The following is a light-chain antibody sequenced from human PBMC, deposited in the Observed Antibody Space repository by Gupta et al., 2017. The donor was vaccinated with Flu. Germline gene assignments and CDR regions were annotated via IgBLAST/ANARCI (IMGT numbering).Light chain of an antibody. Sequence: QSLLTQPPSSSGTPGQRVTISWSGSTSKIGRNTLSWYQQLPGAAPKLIIQNDNRRVSGVPARFSGAKDGTSATVTISWLQAEDEGDFYCATGDDSMNGQVFGGGTRVTVL. CDR1: TSKIGRNT. CDR2: NDN. J-gene: IGLJ3*02. V-gene: IGLV1-44*01. CDR3: ATGDDSMNGQV.